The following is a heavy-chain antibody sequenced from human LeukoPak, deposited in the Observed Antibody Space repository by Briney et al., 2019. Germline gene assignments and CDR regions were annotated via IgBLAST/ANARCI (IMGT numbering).Heavy chain of an antibody. Sequence: PGGSLRLSCAASGFTVSGNYMSWVRQAPGKGPEWVSAISGSGGSTYYADSVKGRFTISRDNSKNTLYLQMNSLRAEDTAVYYCAKDAYSLFGVPAAPYFDYWGQGTLVTVSS. CDR1: GFTVSGNY. J-gene: IGHJ4*02. CDR3: AKDAYSLFGVPAAPYFDY. D-gene: IGHD2-2*01. CDR2: ISGSGGST. V-gene: IGHV3-23*01.